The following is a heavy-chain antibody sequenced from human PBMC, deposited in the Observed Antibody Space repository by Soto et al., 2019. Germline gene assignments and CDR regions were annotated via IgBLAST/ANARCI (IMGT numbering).Heavy chain of an antibody. J-gene: IGHJ3*02. CDR3: ARQSGDGYNYRDDAFDI. CDR2: IDPSDSYT. D-gene: IGHD5-12*01. V-gene: IGHV5-10-1*01. Sequence: PGESLKISCKGSGYSFTSYWISWVRQMPGKGLEWMGRIDPSDSYTNYSPSFQGHVTISADKSISTAYLQWSSLKASDTAMYYCARQSGDGYNYRDDAFDIWGQGTMVTVSS. CDR1: GYSFTSYW.